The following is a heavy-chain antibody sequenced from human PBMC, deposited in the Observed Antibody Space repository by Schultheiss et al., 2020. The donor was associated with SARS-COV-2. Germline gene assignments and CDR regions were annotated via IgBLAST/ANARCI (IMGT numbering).Heavy chain of an antibody. CDR3: ARGKRRYDILTGYSGGKYYYYIDV. D-gene: IGHD3-9*01. V-gene: IGHV4-59*12. CDR2: IYYSGST. J-gene: IGHJ6*03. Sequence: GSLRLSCTVSGGSISSYYCSWIRQPPGKGLEWIGYIYYSGSTNYNPSLKSRVTISVDTSKNQFSLKLSSVTAADTAVYYCARGKRRYDILTGYSGGKYYYYIDVWGKGTTVTVSS. CDR1: GGSISSYY.